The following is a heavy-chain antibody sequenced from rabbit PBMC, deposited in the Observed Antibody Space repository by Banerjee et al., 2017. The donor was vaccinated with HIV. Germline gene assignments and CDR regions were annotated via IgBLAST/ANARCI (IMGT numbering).Heavy chain of an antibody. D-gene: IGHD7-1*01. CDR2: INTISGDT. J-gene: IGHJ4*01. Sequence: QEQLVESGGGLVKPGASLTLTCKASGFSFSNGYVMCWVRQAPGKGLEWIACINTISGDTVYATWAKGRFTISKASWTTVTLQMTSLTAADTASYFCARHANSAGSDLWGQGTLVTVS. CDR3: ARHANSAGSDL. V-gene: IGHV1S45*01. CDR1: GFSFSNGYV.